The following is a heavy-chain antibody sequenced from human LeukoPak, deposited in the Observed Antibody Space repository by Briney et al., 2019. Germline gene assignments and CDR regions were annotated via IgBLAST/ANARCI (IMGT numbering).Heavy chain of an antibody. Sequence: GASVKVSCKASGYTFTGYYMHWVRQAPGQGLEWMGWINPNSGGPNYAQKFQGRVTMTRDTSISTAYVELSRLRSDDTAVYYCARDETIITMIASPRWARFDYWGQGTLVTVSS. CDR3: ARDETIITMIASPRWARFDY. V-gene: IGHV1-2*02. J-gene: IGHJ4*02. D-gene: IGHD3-22*01. CDR2: INPNSGGP. CDR1: GYTFTGYY.